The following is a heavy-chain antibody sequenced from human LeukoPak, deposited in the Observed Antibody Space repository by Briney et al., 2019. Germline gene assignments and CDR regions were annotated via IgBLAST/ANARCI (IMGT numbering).Heavy chain of an antibody. D-gene: IGHD5-18*01. CDR2: INPNSGGT. CDR1: GYTFTGYY. V-gene: IGHV1-2*02. Sequence: ASVKVSCKASGYTFTGYYMHWVRQAPGQGLEWMGWINPNSGGTNYAQKFQGRVTMTRDTSTSTVYMELSSLRSEDTAVYYCARDREYSYGFFDYWGQGTLVTVSS. J-gene: IGHJ4*02. CDR3: ARDREYSYGFFDY.